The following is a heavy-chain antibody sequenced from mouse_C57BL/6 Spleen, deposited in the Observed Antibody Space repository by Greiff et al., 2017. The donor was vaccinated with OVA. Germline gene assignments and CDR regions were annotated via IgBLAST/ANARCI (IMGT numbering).Heavy chain of an antibody. V-gene: IGHV1-15*01. CDR3: TRGGTGLFDY. CDR1: GYTFTDYE. J-gene: IGHJ2*01. D-gene: IGHD4-1*01. CDR2: IDPETGGT. Sequence: VKLVESGAELVRPGASVTLSCKASGYTFTDYEMHWVKQTPVHGLEWIGAIDPETGGTAYNQKFKGKAILTADKSSSTAYMELRSLTSEDSAVYYCTRGGTGLFDYWGQGTTLTVSS.